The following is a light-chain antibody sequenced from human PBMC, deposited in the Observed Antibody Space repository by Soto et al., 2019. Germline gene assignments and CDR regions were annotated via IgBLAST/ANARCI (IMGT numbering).Light chain of an antibody. J-gene: IGKJ1*01. CDR2: WAS. Sequence: DIVMTQSPDSLAVSLGERATFNCKSSQSVLYSSNNRNYLAWYQQKPGQSPKLLIYWASTRESGVPDRFSGGGSGTDFTLTISSLQAEDVAVYYCQQYYSSPWTFGQGTKVEIK. CDR3: QQYYSSPWT. V-gene: IGKV4-1*01. CDR1: QSVLYSSNNRNY.